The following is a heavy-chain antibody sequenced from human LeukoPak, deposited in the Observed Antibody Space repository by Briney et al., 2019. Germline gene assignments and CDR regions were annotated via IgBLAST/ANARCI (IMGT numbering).Heavy chain of an antibody. V-gene: IGHV3-48*03. D-gene: IGHD3-3*01. CDR1: GFSFSNYA. CDR2: MSTTGSTI. J-gene: IGHJ4*02. CDR3: ARDGFFGGIDY. Sequence: GGSLRLSCATSGFSFSNYAMSWVRQAPGKGLEWVSFMSTTGSTISYADSVKGRFTMSRDNAKNSLFLIMNSLRAEDTAVYYCARDGFFGGIDYWGQGTLVTVSS.